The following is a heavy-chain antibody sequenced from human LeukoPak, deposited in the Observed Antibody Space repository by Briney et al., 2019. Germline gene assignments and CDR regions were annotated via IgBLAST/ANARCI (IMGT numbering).Heavy chain of an antibody. CDR2: IKQDGSEK. D-gene: IGHD3-3*01. CDR3: AREAWYDFWSGYYNPLYFDY. CDR1: GFTFSSYW. Sequence: GGSLRLSCAASGFTFSSYWMNWARQAPGKGLEWVANIKQDGSEKYYVDSVKGRFTISRDNAKNSLYLQMNSLRAEDTAVYYCAREAWYDFWSGYYNPLYFDYWGQGTLVTVSS. J-gene: IGHJ4*02. V-gene: IGHV3-7*03.